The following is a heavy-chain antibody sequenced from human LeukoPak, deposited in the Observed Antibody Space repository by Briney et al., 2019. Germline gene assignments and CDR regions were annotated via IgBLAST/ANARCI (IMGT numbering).Heavy chain of an antibody. Sequence: SETLSLTCSVSGGSITSYYWSWIRQSPGKGLEWIGYIYHSGTINYNPSLKSRVTISIDTSKNQFSLRLTSVTAADTAVYYCARTRYYFASGSYWNLFDYWGQGTRVTVSS. CDR2: IYHSGTI. J-gene: IGHJ4*02. CDR3: ARTRYYFASGSYWNLFDY. V-gene: IGHV4-59*01. D-gene: IGHD3-10*01. CDR1: GGSITSYY.